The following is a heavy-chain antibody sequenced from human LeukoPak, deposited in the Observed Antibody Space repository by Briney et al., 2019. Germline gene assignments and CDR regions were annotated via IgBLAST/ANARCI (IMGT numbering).Heavy chain of an antibody. D-gene: IGHD1-26*01. V-gene: IGHV3-64D*06. CDR3: VKDFGRIRGTPDS. CDR2: ISGSGNGFSI. Sequence: GGSLRLSCSASGFVFTIYTMYWVRQAPGKGPEYVSTISGSGNGFSIYYADSVKGRFTISRDDSKSILYLQMNGLRSEDTAVYYCVKDFGRIRGTPDSWGQGTLVTVSS. J-gene: IGHJ4*02. CDR1: GFVFTIYT.